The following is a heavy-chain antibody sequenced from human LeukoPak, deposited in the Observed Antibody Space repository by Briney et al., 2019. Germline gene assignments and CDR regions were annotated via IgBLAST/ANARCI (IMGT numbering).Heavy chain of an antibody. V-gene: IGHV1-18*04. D-gene: IGHD5-12*01. CDR3: ARELRGQVDIVATSENWFDP. CDR2: ISAYNGNT. Sequence: ASVKVSCKASGYTFTSYGISWVRQAPGQGLEWMGWISAYNGNTNYAQTLQGRVTMTTDTSTSTAYMELRSLRSDDTAVYYCARELRGQVDIVATSENWFDPWGQGTLVTVSS. J-gene: IGHJ5*02. CDR1: GYTFTSYG.